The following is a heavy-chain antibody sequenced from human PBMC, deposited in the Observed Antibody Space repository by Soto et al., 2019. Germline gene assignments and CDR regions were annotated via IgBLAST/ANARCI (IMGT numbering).Heavy chain of an antibody. V-gene: IGHV1-8*01. CDR1: GYTFASYD. D-gene: IGHD3-16*02. J-gene: IGHJ4*02. CDR2: MNPNSGNT. CDR3: ASRAYDYIWGSYRNDNPDFDY. Sequence: GASVKVSCKASGYTFASYDINWVRQATGQGLEWMGWMNPNSGNTGYAQKFQGRVTMTRSTSISTAYMELSSLRSEDTAVYYCASRAYDYIWGSYRNDNPDFDYWGQGTLVTVSS.